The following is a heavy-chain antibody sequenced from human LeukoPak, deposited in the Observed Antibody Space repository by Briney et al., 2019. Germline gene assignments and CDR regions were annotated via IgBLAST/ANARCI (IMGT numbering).Heavy chain of an antibody. CDR1: GFTFSSYG. Sequence: GGSLRLSCAASGFTFSSYGMHWVRQAPGRGLEWVSVIYSGGSTYYADSVKGRFTISRDNSKNTLYLQMNSLRAEDTAVYYCAGGAMVRGDYSDYWGQGTLVTVSS. D-gene: IGHD3-10*01. CDR2: IYSGGST. J-gene: IGHJ4*02. V-gene: IGHV3-NL1*01. CDR3: AGGAMVRGDYSDY.